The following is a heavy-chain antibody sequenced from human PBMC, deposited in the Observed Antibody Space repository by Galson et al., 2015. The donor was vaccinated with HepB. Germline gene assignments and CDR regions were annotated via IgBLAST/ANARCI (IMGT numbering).Heavy chain of an antibody. J-gene: IGHJ3*02. CDR2: IYSGGST. CDR1: GFTVSSNY. V-gene: IGHV3-66*01. CDR3: ARTGYSSGWGYQYTPGAFDI. Sequence: SLRLSCAASGFTVSSNYMSWVRQAPGKGLEWVSVIYSGGSTYYADSVKGRFTISRDNSKNTLHLQMNSLRAEDTAVYYCARTGYSSGWGYQYTPGAFDIWGQGTMVTVSS. D-gene: IGHD6-19*01.